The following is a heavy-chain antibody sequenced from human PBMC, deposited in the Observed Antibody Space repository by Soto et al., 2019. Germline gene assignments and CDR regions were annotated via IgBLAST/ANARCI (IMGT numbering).Heavy chain of an antibody. J-gene: IGHJ4*02. Sequence: QVQLVESGGGVVQPGKSLRLSCAASGFIFSNYGMHWVRQAPGKGLEWVALISFDGKNRNYADSVKGRFTICRDNPKNMLYLEMNSLRPEDTAFYYCAKRGGVVGGSEHPFFEYWGQGTLVTVSS. V-gene: IGHV3-30*18. D-gene: IGHD2-15*01. CDR3: AKRGGVVGGSEHPFFEY. CDR1: GFIFSNYG. CDR2: ISFDGKNR.